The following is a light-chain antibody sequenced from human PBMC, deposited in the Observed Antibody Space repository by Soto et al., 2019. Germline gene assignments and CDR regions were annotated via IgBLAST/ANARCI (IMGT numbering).Light chain of an antibody. CDR3: QQRSYWLT. CDR2: DAS. J-gene: IGKJ4*01. Sequence: EIVLTQSPATLSLSPGEGATLSCRASQSVSSYLAWYQQKPGQAPRLLIYDASNRATGIPARFSGSGSGTDFALTISSLEPEDFAVYYCQQRSYWLTFGGGTNVEI. CDR1: QSVSSY. V-gene: IGKV3-11*01.